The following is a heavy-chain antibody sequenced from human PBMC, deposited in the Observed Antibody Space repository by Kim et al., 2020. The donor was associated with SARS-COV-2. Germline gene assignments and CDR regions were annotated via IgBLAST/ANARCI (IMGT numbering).Heavy chain of an antibody. Sequence: SETLSLTCNVSGGTVSSSDYYWSWIRQSPGKGLAWIGYIFFSGSTYYNKSLRSRVVISLDASKHQFSLKLTSVTAADTAVYYCVSDNPAMTHYFDFCGQG. CDR1: GGTVSSSDYY. D-gene: IGHD2-2*01. CDR3: VSDNPAMTHYFDF. J-gene: IGHJ4*02. CDR2: IFFSGST. V-gene: IGHV4-30-4*01.